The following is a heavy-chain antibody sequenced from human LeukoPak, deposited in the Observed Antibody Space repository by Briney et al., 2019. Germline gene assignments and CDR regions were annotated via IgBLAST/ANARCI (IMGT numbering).Heavy chain of an antibody. CDR3: AKKNYPSLGYCSGGSCPN. Sequence: GGSLRLSCAASGFSSSAYWMHWVRQAPGKGPVWVSRIKTDGSITDYADFVKGRFTISRDNSKNTLYLQMNSLRAEDTAVYYCAKKNYPSLGYCSGGSCPNWGQGTLVTVSS. CDR2: IKTDGSIT. V-gene: IGHV3-74*01. J-gene: IGHJ4*02. CDR1: GFSSSAYW. D-gene: IGHD2-15*01.